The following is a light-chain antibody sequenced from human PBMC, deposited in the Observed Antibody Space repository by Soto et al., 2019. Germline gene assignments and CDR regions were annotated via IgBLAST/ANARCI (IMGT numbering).Light chain of an antibody. J-gene: IGKJ5*01. CDR1: QTVSST. Sequence: VVMTQSPATLSVSPGERATLSCRASQTVSSTLAWYQQKPGQAPSLLIYGASTRANGIPARFSGSESGTELTLTISSLQSEDFAVYYCQQYNNWPPSTFGQGTRLEIK. CDR3: QQYNNWPPST. CDR2: GAS. V-gene: IGKV3-15*01.